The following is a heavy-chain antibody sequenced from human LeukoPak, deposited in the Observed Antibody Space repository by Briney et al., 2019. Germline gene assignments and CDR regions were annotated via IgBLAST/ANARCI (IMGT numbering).Heavy chain of an antibody. Sequence: ASVKVSCKASGYTFTSYDINWVRQATGQGLEWMGWMNPNSGNTGYAQKFQGRVTITRNTSISTAYMELSSLRSEDTAVYYCARGGAGFLEWLLGYDYWGQGTLVTVSS. CDR1: GYTFTSYD. V-gene: IGHV1-8*03. CDR2: MNPNSGNT. CDR3: ARGGAGFLEWLLGYDY. D-gene: IGHD3-3*01. J-gene: IGHJ4*02.